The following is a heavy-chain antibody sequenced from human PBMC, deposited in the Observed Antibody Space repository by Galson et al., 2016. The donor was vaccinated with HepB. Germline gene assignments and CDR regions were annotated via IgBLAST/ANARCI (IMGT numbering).Heavy chain of an antibody. V-gene: IGHV5-51*01. CDR1: GYTFTIYW. J-gene: IGHJ3*02. D-gene: IGHD4/OR15-4a*01. CDR3: ARRTYGAPFDI. Sequence: QSGAEVTKPGESLKISCKGSGYTFTIYWIAWVRQMPGKGLEWMGIIYPGDSQTIYSPSFQGQVTISVDKSISTAYLQWSSLKASDTAMYYCARRTYGAPFDIWVQGTMVTVSS. CDR2: IYPGDSQT.